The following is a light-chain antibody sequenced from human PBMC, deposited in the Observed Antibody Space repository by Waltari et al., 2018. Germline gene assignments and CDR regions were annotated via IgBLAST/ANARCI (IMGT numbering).Light chain of an antibody. CDR1: QGISNS. CDR3: QQYYSTPPYT. Sequence: DIQMTQSPSSLSASVGDRVTITCRASQGISNSLAWYQQKPGKAPKLLLYAASRLESGVPSRFSGSGSGTDYTLTISSLRPEDFATYYCQQYYSTPPYTFGQGTKLEIK. V-gene: IGKV1-NL1*01. J-gene: IGKJ2*01. CDR2: AAS.